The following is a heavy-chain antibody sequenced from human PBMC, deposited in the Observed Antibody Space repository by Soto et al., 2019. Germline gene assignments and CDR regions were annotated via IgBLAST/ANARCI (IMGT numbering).Heavy chain of an antibody. CDR1: GASISSGDHY. CDR2: IYYSGST. J-gene: IGHJ3*01. D-gene: IGHD6-6*01. Sequence: QGQLQESGPGVVRPSQTLSLTCTVSGASISSGDHYWTWIRQPPGKRLEWIGYIYYSGSTFYNPSLNSRVTMSIDMSKSQFSLNLRSVTAADTAVYYGASSPPKDAFDLWGQGTMVIVSS. V-gene: IGHV4-30-4*01. CDR3: ASSPPKDAFDL.